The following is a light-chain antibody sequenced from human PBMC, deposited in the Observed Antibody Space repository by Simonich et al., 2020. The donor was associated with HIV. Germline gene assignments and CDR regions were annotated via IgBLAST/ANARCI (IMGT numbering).Light chain of an antibody. CDR3: QQYYNTPFT. Sequence: DIVMTQSPDSLAVSLGERATINCKSSQRVLNSSNNKNYLAWYQQKPGQPPKLLIYWASTRESGVPDRFRGSGSRTDFTLSISSLQAEDVAVYYCQQYYNTPFTFGPGTKVDIK. J-gene: IGKJ3*01. V-gene: IGKV4-1*01. CDR1: QRVLNSSNNKNY. CDR2: WAS.